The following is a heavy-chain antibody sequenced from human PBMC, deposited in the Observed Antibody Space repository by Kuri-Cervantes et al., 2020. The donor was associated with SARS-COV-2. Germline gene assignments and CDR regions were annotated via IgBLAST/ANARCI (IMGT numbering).Heavy chain of an antibody. CDR2: ISHDGKNK. V-gene: IGHV3-30*18. CDR3: AKDRVGVQDF. CDR1: GFNFSRTD. D-gene: IGHD2-21*01. Sequence: GGSLSLTCAASGFNFSRTDMHWVRQAPGKGLEWVALISHDGKNKKCIASGKGRFTISRDNSQNTLYLHMKSLRSEDTAMYYCAKDRVGVQDFWGQGTLVTVSS. J-gene: IGHJ4*02.